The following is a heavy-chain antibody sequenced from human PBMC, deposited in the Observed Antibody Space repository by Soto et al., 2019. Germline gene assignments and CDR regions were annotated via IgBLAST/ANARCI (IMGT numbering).Heavy chain of an antibody. V-gene: IGHV4-31*03. CDR1: GATITSDGNY. CDR2: IYYSGAT. CDR3: ARGPGAGHEFLC. J-gene: IGHJ4*02. D-gene: IGHD3-10*01. Sequence: VQLQESGPGLLKASQTLSLTCTVSGATITSDGNYWSWLRQHPEKGLEWIGHIYYSGATYFNLSLQSRLSLAVDTSKRQFSLRLTAVTAADTAVYFCARGPGAGHEFLCWGQGALVTVSS.